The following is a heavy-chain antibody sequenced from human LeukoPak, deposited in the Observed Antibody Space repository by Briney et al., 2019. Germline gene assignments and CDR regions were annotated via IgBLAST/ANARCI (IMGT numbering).Heavy chain of an antibody. V-gene: IGHV3-33*01. Sequence: VRSLRLSCAASGFTFSSYGMHWVRQAPGKGLEWVAVIWYDGSNKYYADSAKGRFTISRDNSKNTLYLQMNSLRAEDTAVYYCARDRKTTLAVAGSIGYWGQGTLVTVSS. J-gene: IGHJ4*02. D-gene: IGHD6-19*01. CDR2: IWYDGSNK. CDR1: GFTFSSYG. CDR3: ARDRKTTLAVAGSIGY.